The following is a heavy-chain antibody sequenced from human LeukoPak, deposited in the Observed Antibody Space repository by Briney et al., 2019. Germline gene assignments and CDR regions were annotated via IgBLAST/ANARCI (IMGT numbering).Heavy chain of an antibody. D-gene: IGHD2-2*01. Sequence: PGRSLRLSCAASGFTFSIYGMHWVRQAPGKGLEWVAVIWYDGSNKYYADSVKGRFTISRDNSKNTLYLQMNSLRAEDTAVYYCARDLVPAAPTGYWGQGTLVTVSS. CDR3: ARDLVPAAPTGY. CDR2: IWYDGSNK. V-gene: IGHV3-33*01. CDR1: GFTFSIYG. J-gene: IGHJ4*02.